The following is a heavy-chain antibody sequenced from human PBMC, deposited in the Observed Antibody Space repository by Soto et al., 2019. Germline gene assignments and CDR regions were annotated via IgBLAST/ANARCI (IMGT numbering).Heavy chain of an antibody. CDR1: GGSFSGYY. V-gene: IGHV4-34*01. J-gene: IGHJ4*02. Sequence: PSETLSLTCAVYGGSFSGYYWTWIRQPPGTGLEWIGEINHSGSTNYNPSLKSRVTISVDTSKNQFSLKLTSVTAADTAVYYFARDKITSLFDYWGQGTLVTVSS. D-gene: IGHD3-10*01. CDR2: INHSGST. CDR3: ARDKITSLFDY.